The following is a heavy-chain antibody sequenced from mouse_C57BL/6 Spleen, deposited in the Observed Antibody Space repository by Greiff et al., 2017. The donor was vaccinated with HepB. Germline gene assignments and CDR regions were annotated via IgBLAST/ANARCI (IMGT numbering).Heavy chain of an antibody. CDR3: ARGDYGSSYVGYFDV. D-gene: IGHD1-1*01. V-gene: IGHV3-6*01. J-gene: IGHJ1*03. CDR2: ISYDGSN. CDR1: GYSITSGYY. Sequence: EVQLQESGPGLVKPSQSLSLTCSVTGYSITSGYYWNWIRQFPGNKLEWMGYISYDGSNNYNPSLKNRISITRDTSKNQFFLKLNSVTTEDTATYYCARGDYGSSYVGYFDVWGTGTTVTVSS.